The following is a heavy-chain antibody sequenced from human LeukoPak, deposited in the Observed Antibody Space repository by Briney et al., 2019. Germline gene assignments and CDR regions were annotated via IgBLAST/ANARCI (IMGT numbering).Heavy chain of an antibody. Sequence: TGGSLRLSCAASGFTFSSYWMHWVRQAPGKGLVWVSRINSDGSSTSYADSVKGRFTISRDNAKNTLYLQMNSLRPDDTAVYYCARAGRSTSCSYTWGQGTLVTVSS. CDR1: GFTFSSYW. V-gene: IGHV3-74*01. CDR3: ARAGRSTSCSYT. D-gene: IGHD2-2*01. J-gene: IGHJ5*02. CDR2: INSDGSST.